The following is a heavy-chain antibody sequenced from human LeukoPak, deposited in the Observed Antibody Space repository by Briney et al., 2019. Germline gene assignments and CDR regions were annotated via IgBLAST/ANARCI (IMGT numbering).Heavy chain of an antibody. J-gene: IGHJ4*02. D-gene: IGHD1-26*01. Sequence: GGSLRLSCAASGPTFSRHAMHWVRQAPGKGLEYVSAITNDGGNTYYANSVEGRFTISRDNSKNTVSLLMGSLTAEDTAVYYCARGGYYAASDCWGQGTLVTVSS. V-gene: IGHV3-64*01. CDR3: ARGGYYAASDC. CDR2: ITNDGGNT. CDR1: GPTFSRHA.